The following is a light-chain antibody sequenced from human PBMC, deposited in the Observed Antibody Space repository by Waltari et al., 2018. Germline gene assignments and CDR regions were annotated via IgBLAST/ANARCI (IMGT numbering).Light chain of an antibody. V-gene: IGLV2-23*01. CDR1: SRDVGSYNL. Sequence: QSALPPPASVSGSPGQSITLSCPGTSRDVGSYNLVSWYQPYPGKAPKLMIYEGTKRPSGVSKRFSGSKSGNTASLTISGLQAEDEADYHCCSYAHSSRVVFGGGTKVTVL. J-gene: IGLJ2*01. CDR3: CSYAHSSRVV. CDR2: EGT.